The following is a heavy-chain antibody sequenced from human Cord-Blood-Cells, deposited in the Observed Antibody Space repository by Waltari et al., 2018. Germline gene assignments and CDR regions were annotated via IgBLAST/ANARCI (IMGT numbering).Heavy chain of an antibody. CDR2: ISSSGSTI. CDR1: GFTFSSYE. Sequence: EVQLVESGGGLVQPGGSLRLSCAASGFTFSSYEMNWVRQAPGKGLEWVSYISSSGSTIYYADSVKGRLTISRDNAKNSLYLQMNSLRAEDTAVYYCARGSHTGGFDYWGQGTLVTVSS. D-gene: IGHD5-18*01. CDR3: ARGSHTGGFDY. J-gene: IGHJ4*02. V-gene: IGHV3-48*03.